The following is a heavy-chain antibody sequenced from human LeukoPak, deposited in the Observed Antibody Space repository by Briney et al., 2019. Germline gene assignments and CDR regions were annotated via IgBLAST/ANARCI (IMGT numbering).Heavy chain of an antibody. D-gene: IGHD4-11*01. J-gene: IGHJ5*02. CDR1: GGTFSSYT. CDR2: IIPILGIA. V-gene: IGHV1-69*02. Sequence: SVKVSFKASGGTFSSYTISWVRQAPGQGLEWMGRIIPILGIANYAQKFQGRVTITADKSTSTAYMELSSLRSEDTAVYYCARALWYMTTVTYNWFDPWGQGTLVTVSS. CDR3: ARALWYMTTVTYNWFDP.